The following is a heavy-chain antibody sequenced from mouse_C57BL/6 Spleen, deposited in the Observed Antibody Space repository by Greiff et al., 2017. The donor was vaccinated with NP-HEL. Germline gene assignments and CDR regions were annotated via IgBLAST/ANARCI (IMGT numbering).Heavy chain of an antibody. CDR3: ARDGNPYYYAMDY. CDR1: GFNIKNTY. V-gene: IGHV14-3*01. Sequence: VHVKQSVAELVRPGASVKLSCTASGFNIKNTYMHWVKQRPEQGLEWIGRIDPANGNTKYAPKFQGKATITADPSSNTAYLQLSSLTSEDTAIYYCARDGNPYYYAMDYWGQGTSLTVSS. J-gene: IGHJ4*01. CDR2: IDPANGNT. D-gene: IGHD2-1*01.